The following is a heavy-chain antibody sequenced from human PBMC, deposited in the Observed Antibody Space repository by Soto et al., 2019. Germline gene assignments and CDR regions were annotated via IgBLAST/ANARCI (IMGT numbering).Heavy chain of an antibody. D-gene: IGHD3-22*01. Sequence: AGSLRLSCPASGFTFSSYGMHWGRQAPGKGLEWVAVISYDGSNKYYADSVKGRFTISRDNSKNTLYLQRNSLRAEDTAVYYCAKGPNPPILHYYDSSGYRRFDYWGQGTLVTVSS. CDR2: ISYDGSNK. V-gene: IGHV3-30*18. J-gene: IGHJ4*02. CDR3: AKGPNPPILHYYDSSGYRRFDY. CDR1: GFTFSSYG.